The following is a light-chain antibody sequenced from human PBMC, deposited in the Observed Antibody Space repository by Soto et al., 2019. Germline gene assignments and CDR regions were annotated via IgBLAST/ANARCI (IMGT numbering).Light chain of an antibody. Sequence: EIVLTQSPGTLSLSPGERATLSCRASQSVSSSYLAWYQQKPGQAPRLLIYGASSRATDIPDRFSGSGSGTDFTLTISRLEPEDFAVYYCQQYGSPPFTFGPRTKVDIK. CDR3: QQYGSPPFT. J-gene: IGKJ3*01. V-gene: IGKV3-20*01. CDR1: QSVSSSY. CDR2: GAS.